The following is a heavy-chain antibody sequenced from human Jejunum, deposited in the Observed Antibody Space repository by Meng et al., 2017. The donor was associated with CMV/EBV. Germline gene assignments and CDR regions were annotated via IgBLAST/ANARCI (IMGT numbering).Heavy chain of an antibody. D-gene: IGHD3-16*01. CDR3: AKGYGNSFEY. CDR1: GGSFSTYY. CDR2: TINCGST. J-gene: IGHJ4*02. Sequence: QVQPAELGPGVVKPSETLSLACAVSGGSFSTYYWSWIRQRAGKGLEWIGGTINCGSTNYNPSLRSRVIMSVDTSKNQFFLKLRSVTAADTAVYFCAKGYGNSFEYWGQGSLVTVSS. V-gene: IGHV4-4*07.